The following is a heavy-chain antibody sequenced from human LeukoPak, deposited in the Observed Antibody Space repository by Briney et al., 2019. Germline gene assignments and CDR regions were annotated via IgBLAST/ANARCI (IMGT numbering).Heavy chain of an antibody. Sequence: PSETLSLTCAVSGDSISSSNWWSWVRQPPGKGLEWIGEIYHSGSTNYNPSLRSRVTISLDKSKNHFSLKLSSVTAADTAVYYCAKDPSVLLWFGEKRGIDWGQGTLVTVSS. D-gene: IGHD3-10*01. CDR3: AKDPSVLLWFGEKRGID. CDR1: GDSISSSNW. J-gene: IGHJ4*02. V-gene: IGHV4-4*02. CDR2: IYHSGST.